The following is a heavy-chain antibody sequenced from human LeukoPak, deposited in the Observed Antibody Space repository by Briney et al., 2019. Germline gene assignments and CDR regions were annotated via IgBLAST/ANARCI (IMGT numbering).Heavy chain of an antibody. CDR2: IYYSGST. V-gene: IGHV4-59*01. J-gene: IGHJ6*02. D-gene: IGHD4-11*01. Sequence: SETLSLTCTVSGGSISTYYGNWIRQAPGKGLEWIGYIYYSGSTNYNPSLKSRVAMSVDTSRNQFSLKLSSVTAADTAVHYCARAQVDYNNGPGSRGYYSYGMDVWGRGTTVTVSS. CDR1: GGSISTYY. CDR3: ARAQVDYNNGPGSRGYYSYGMDV.